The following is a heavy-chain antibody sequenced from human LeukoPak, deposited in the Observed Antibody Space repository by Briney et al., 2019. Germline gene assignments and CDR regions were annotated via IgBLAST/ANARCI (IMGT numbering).Heavy chain of an antibody. CDR3: ARDPSTVVTLDY. Sequence: ASVKVSCKASGYTFTDFYMHWVRQAPRQGLEWMGWINPNSSATNYPQKFQGRATMTIDTSSSTAYLELSRLRSDDTAVYCCARDPSTVVTLDYWGQGTLVTVSS. D-gene: IGHD4-23*01. V-gene: IGHV1-2*02. J-gene: IGHJ4*02. CDR2: INPNSSAT. CDR1: GYTFTDFY.